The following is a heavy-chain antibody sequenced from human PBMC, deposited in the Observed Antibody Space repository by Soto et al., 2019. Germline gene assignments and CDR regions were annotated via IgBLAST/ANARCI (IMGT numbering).Heavy chain of an antibody. CDR2: IRPDGNEI. V-gene: IGHV3-7*01. D-gene: IGHD3-10*01. Sequence: GGSLRLSCVASGCTLSTYWMAWVRQTPGKGLEFVANIRPDGNEINYVDSVKGRFTISRDNAKNSLFLQMNSLRHDDTAVYYCGTDQWGGAFDIGGQGTTVTVSS. CDR1: GCTLSTYW. CDR3: GTDQWGGAFDI. J-gene: IGHJ3*02.